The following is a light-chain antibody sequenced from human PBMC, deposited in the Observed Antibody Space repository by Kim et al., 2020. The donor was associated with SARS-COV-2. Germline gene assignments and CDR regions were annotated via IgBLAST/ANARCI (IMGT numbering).Light chain of an antibody. CDR3: QSYDSSLSGWV. CDR2: GNS. Sequence: QRVTISCTWSSSNIGAGYEVHWYQQLPGTAPKLLIYGNSNRPSGVPDRFSGSKSGTSASLAITGLQAEDEADYYCQSYDSSLSGWVFGGGTQLTVL. J-gene: IGLJ2*01. CDR1: SSNIGAGYE. V-gene: IGLV1-40*01.